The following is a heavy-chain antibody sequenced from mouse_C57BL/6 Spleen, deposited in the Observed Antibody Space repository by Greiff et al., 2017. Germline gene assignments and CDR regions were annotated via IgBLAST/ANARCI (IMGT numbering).Heavy chain of an antibody. D-gene: IGHD4-1*01. J-gene: IGHJ2*01. CDR3: ARGTGRESFDY. CDR1: GYSITSGYY. V-gene: IGHV3-6*01. CDR2: ISYDGSN. Sequence: EVKLVESGPGLVKPSQSLSLTCSVTGYSITSGYYWNWIRQFPGNKLEWMGYISYDGSNNYNPSLKNRISITRDTSKNHFFLKLNSVTTEDTATYYCARGTGRESFDYWCQGTTLTVSS.